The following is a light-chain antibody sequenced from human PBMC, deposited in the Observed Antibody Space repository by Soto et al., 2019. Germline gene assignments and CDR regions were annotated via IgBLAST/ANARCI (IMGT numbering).Light chain of an antibody. J-gene: IGKJ1*01. CDR1: QSVSSN. Sequence: EVVMTQSPATLSVSPEERATLSCRASQSVSSNLAWYQQKPGQAPRLLIYGASTRATGIPARFSGSGSGTEFTLTISSLPSEDFAVYYCQQYNNLPPWTFGQGTKVEIK. V-gene: IGKV3-15*01. CDR3: QQYNNLPPWT. CDR2: GAS.